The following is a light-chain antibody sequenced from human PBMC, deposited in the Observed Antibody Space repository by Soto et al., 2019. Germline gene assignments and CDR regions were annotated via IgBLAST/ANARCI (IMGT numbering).Light chain of an antibody. CDR2: EVN. CDR1: SRDVGASDY. V-gene: IGLV2-8*01. Sequence: QSALTQPPSASGSPGQSVAISCTGTSRDVGASDYVSWYQQHSGKAPKLLLYEVNKRPSGVPDRFSGSQSGNTASLTVSALQADDEADYYCLSHSGSSNVLGTGTKVTVL. J-gene: IGLJ1*01. CDR3: LSHSGSSNV.